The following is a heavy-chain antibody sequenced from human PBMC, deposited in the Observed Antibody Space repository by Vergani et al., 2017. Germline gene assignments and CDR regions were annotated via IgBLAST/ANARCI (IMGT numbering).Heavy chain of an antibody. CDR2: IDRTGRT. J-gene: IGHJ4*02. D-gene: IGHD3-10*01. CDR3: ARHGGSGNFYHLFDS. V-gene: IGHV4-38-2*01. CDR1: GVSISSGNN. Sequence: QVNLQESGPGLVKPSETLSLTCAVSGVSISSGNNWGWIRQPPGKGLEWLGTIDRTGRTHLSPSLKSRLTISVDTTKNQFSLRLTSATAADTALYYCARHGGSGNFYHLFDSWGQGTLVTVSS.